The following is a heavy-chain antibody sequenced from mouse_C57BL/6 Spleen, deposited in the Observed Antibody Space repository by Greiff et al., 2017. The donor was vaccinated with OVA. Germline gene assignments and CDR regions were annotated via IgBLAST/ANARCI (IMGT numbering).Heavy chain of an antibody. Sequence: EVQLQQSGPELVKPGASVKIPCKASGYTFTDYNMDWVKQSHGKSLEWIGDINPNNGGPIYNQKFKGKATLTVDKSSSTAYMELRSLTSEDTAVYYCARELNYYAMDYWGQGTSVTVSS. CDR2: INPNNGGP. V-gene: IGHV1-18*01. CDR3: ARELNYYAMDY. D-gene: IGHD2-12*01. J-gene: IGHJ4*01. CDR1: GYTFTDYN.